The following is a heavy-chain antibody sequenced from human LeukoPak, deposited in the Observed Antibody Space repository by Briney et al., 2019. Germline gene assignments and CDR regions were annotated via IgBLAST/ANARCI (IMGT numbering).Heavy chain of an antibody. CDR3: AKDPRQWLALYYFDY. CDR2: IASDRSNK. V-gene: IGHV3-30*18. Sequence: GGSLRLSCAASGFTFSSYGKQWVRQTPVKGPAWVAVIASDRSNKHYTDSATGRFTISRDNSKNTLYLQMNSLRAEDTALYYCAKDPRQWLALYYFDYWGQRTLVTVSS. J-gene: IGHJ4*02. CDR1: GFTFSSYG. D-gene: IGHD6-19*01.